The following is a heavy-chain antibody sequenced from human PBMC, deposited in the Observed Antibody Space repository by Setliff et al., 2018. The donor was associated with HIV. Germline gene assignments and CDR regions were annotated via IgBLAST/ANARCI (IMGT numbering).Heavy chain of an antibody. D-gene: IGHD3-10*01. CDR3: AGMFFYGSGSKSDFDY. V-gene: IGHV4-31*03. CDR1: GGSIRSGGYY. CDR2: IYNRGYT. Sequence: NPSETLSLTCSVSGGSIRSGGYYWSWIRQRPGKGLEWIGYIYNRGYTYYNPSLKSRVTTSIDTSQNQFSLRLSSVTVADTAVYYCAGMFFYGSGSKSDFDYWGQGTQVTVSS. J-gene: IGHJ4*02.